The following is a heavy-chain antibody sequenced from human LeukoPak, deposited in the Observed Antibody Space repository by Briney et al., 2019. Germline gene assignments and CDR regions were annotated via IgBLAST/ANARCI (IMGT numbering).Heavy chain of an antibody. Sequence: GGSLRLSCAASGFTFSSYAMSWVRQAPGKGLEWVSAISGSGGSAYYADSVKGRFTISRDHSKNTLYLKMNSLRAEDTAVYYCAKDEEYYYDSSGYYYFWFDPWGQGTLVTVSS. CDR3: AKDEEYYYDSSGYYYFWFDP. J-gene: IGHJ5*02. V-gene: IGHV3-23*01. D-gene: IGHD3-22*01. CDR1: GFTFSSYA. CDR2: ISGSGGSA.